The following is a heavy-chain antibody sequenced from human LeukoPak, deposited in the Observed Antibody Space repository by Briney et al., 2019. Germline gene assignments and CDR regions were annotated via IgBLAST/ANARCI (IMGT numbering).Heavy chain of an antibody. D-gene: IGHD6-13*01. CDR3: AKDRRGRDSSSWFVVPYYFDY. V-gene: IGHV3-23*01. J-gene: IGHJ4*02. Sequence: PGGSLRLSCTASGFTFSSYAMSWVRQAPGKGLEWVSGIIGSGGSTYYADSVKGRFTISRDNSKNTLYLQMNSLRAEDTAVYYCAKDRRGRDSSSWFVVPYYFDYWGQGTLVTVSS. CDR2: IIGSGGST. CDR1: GFTFSSYA.